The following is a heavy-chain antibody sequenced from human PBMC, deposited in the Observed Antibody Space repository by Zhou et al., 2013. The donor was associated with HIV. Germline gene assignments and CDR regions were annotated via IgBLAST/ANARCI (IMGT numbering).Heavy chain of an antibody. Sequence: QVQLVQSGAEVKKPGSSVKVSCKASGGTFSSYAISWVRQAPGQGLEWMGRIIPIFGTANYAQKFQGRVTITADESTSTAYMELSSLRSEDTAVYYCAXDRRGDVDTAMVTRELDYWGQGTLVTVSS. CDR1: GGTFSSYA. CDR3: AXDRRGDVDTAMVTRELDY. V-gene: IGHV1-69*15. D-gene: IGHD5-18*01. CDR2: IIPIFGTA. J-gene: IGHJ4*02.